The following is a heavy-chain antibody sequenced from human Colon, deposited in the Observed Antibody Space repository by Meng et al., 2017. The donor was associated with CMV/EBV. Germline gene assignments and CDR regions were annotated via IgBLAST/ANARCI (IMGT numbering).Heavy chain of an antibody. CDR2: IYSGGTST. J-gene: IGHJ4*02. V-gene: IGHV3-23*03. CDR1: GFNFGSYG. CDR3: AKTGGPYSPPTYFDF. D-gene: IGHD4-11*01. Sequence: GEALKISWAGSGFNFGSYGINWVRQRPGKGLEWVSVIYSGGTSTYYADSVKGRFTITRDNSKKIVYLQMESLRSEDTALYYCAKTGGPYSPPTYFDFWGQGILVTVSS.